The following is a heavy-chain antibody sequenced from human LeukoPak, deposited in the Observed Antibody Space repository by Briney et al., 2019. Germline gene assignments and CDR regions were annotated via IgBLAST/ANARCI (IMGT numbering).Heavy chain of an antibody. CDR2: IYYSGST. J-gene: IGHJ6*03. V-gene: IGHV4-39*01. Sequence: SETLSLICTVYGGSISSSSYHWGWIRQPPGKGLEWIGNIYYSGSTYYNPSLKSRVTISVDTSKNQFSLRLGSVTAADTAVYYCARGPQWRGDYYYMDVWGRGTTVTVSS. CDR3: ARGPQWRGDYYYMDV. CDR1: GGSISSSSYH. D-gene: IGHD6-19*01.